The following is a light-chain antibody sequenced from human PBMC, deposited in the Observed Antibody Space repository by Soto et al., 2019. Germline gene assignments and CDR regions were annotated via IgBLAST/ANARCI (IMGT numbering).Light chain of an antibody. CDR3: SSYTSRSTLV. V-gene: IGLV2-14*01. CDR2: EVT. Sequence: QSALTQPASVSGSPGQSITISCTGTSSDVGGYNYVSWYQQHPGKAPKLMIYEVTNRPPGVSNRFSGSKSGYTASLTISGLQAEDEADYYCSSYTSRSTLVFGTGTKVTVL. J-gene: IGLJ1*01. CDR1: SSDVGGYNY.